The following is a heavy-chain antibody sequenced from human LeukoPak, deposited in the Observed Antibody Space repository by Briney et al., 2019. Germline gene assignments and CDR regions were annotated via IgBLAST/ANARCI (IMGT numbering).Heavy chain of an antibody. V-gene: IGHV4-59*01. Sequence: SETLSLTCTVSGGPISSYYWSWLRQPPGKGLEWSGYIYYSGSTNYNPSLKSRVTISVDTSKNQFSLKLSSVTAADTAVYYCARVGAPYSSSWYFSLWGQGTLVTVSS. CDR1: GGPISSYY. J-gene: IGHJ4*02. CDR2: IYYSGST. CDR3: ARVGAPYSSSWYFSL. D-gene: IGHD6-13*01.